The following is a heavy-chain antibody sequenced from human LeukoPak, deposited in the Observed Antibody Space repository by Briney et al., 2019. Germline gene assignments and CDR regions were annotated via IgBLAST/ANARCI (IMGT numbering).Heavy chain of an antibody. CDR2: IWYDGSNK. CDR1: GFTFSSYS. D-gene: IGHD3-22*01. J-gene: IGHJ4*02. V-gene: IGHV3-33*06. Sequence: GGSLRLSCAASGFTFSSYSMHWVRQAPGKGLEWVAVIWYDGSNKYYADSVKGRFTISRDNSKNTLYLQMNSLRAEDTAVYYCAKDYYYDSSGYYDYWGQGTLVTVSS. CDR3: AKDYYYDSSGYYDY.